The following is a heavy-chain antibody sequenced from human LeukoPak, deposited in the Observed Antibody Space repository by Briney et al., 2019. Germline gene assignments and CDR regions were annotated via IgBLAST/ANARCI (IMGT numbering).Heavy chain of an antibody. V-gene: IGHV4-34*01. D-gene: IGHD1-1*01. CDR3: AVRLTTGRLGTATTWFDP. CDR2: VNQSGGS. J-gene: IGHJ5*02. Sequence: SETLSLTCAVYGESFDSFYWNWVRQAPGEGLEWLSEVNQSGGSDYNPALESRVAISADASKRQFSLKLISVTAADTAVYYCAVRLTTGRLGTATTWFDPWGQGTLVSVSS. CDR1: GESFDSFY.